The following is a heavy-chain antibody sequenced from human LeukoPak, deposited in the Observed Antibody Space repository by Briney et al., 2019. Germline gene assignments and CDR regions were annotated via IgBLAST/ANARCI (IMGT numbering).Heavy chain of an antibody. V-gene: IGHV4-4*09. CDR1: GGSISSYY. Sequence: PSETLSLTCTVSGGSISSYYWSWIRQPPGKGLEWIGYIYTSGSTNYNPSLKSRVTTSVDTSKNQFSLKLSSVTAADTAVYYCARHRSQELRYFDYWGQGTLVTVSS. CDR3: ARHRSQELRYFDY. CDR2: IYTSGST. D-gene: IGHD3-10*01. J-gene: IGHJ4*02.